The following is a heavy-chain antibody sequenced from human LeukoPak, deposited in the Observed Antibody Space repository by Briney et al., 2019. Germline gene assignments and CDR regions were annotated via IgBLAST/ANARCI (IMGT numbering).Heavy chain of an antibody. CDR2: MNPNSGNK. J-gene: IGHJ6*03. CDR3: ARGLGDDFWSGYYTNYYYYMDV. V-gene: IGHV1-8*01. CDR1: GYTFTSYD. D-gene: IGHD3-3*01. Sequence: ASVKVSCKASGYTFTSYDINWVRQATGQGLEWMGWMNPNSGNKGYAQKFQGRVTMTRNTSISTAYMELSSLRSEDTAVYYCARGLGDDFWSGYYTNYYYYMDVWGKGTTVTVSS.